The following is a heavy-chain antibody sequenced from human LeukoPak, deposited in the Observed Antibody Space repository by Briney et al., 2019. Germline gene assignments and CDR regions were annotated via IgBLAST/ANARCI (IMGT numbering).Heavy chain of an antibody. CDR2: IFSASRI. Sequence: GGSLRLSCAAAGFTVSSNYMSWVRQAPGKGLEWVSVIFSASRIFYADAVKGRFTISRDTSKNTLYLQMNSLRAEDTAVHYCAKIWEHDYGDYWGQGTLVTVSS. CDR3: AKIWEHDYGDY. CDR1: GFTVSSNY. D-gene: IGHD1/OR15-1a*01. V-gene: IGHV3-53*01. J-gene: IGHJ4*02.